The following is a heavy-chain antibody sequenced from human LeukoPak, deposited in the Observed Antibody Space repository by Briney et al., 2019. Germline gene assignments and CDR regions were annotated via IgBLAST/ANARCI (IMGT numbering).Heavy chain of an antibody. CDR2: MNPNSGNT. Sequence: ASVKVSCKASGYTFTSYDINWVRQATGQGLEWMGWMNPNSGNTGYAQKFQGRVTMTRNTSISTAYMELNSLRSEDTAVYYCARDLYDSSGYYRDSYWGQGTLVTVSS. J-gene: IGHJ4*02. V-gene: IGHV1-8*01. CDR1: GYTFTSYD. CDR3: ARDLYDSSGYYRDSY. D-gene: IGHD3-22*01.